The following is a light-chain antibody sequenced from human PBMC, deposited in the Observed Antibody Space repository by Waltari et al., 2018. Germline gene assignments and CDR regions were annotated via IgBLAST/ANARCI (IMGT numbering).Light chain of an antibody. V-gene: IGLV2-23*01. CDR1: SSDVGSYNL. CDR3: CSYAGSSTLV. Sequence: QSALTQPASVSGSPGQSITISCTGTSSDVGSYNLVSWYQQYPANAPKLMIYDDTKRPSGVSNRFSGSKSGTTASLTISGLQAEDEADYYCCSYAGSSTLVFGGGTKLTVL. J-gene: IGLJ2*01. CDR2: DDT.